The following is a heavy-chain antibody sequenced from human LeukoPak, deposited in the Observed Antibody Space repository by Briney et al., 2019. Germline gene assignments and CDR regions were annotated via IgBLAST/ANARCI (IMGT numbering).Heavy chain of an antibody. J-gene: IGHJ4*02. D-gene: IGHD6-13*01. V-gene: IGHV3-23*01. CDR1: GFSLSTYA. Sequence: PGGSLRLAFAGSGFSLSTYAMSWVPQAPGKGLEWGLAINGSGGSTDYADPVKGRFTIYRSNSTATLYLQRNSLRAEDTAVYYCAIRGAGSNGYANFFFDGWGQGTLVTVSS. CDR3: AIRGAGSNGYANFFFDG. CDR2: INGSGGST.